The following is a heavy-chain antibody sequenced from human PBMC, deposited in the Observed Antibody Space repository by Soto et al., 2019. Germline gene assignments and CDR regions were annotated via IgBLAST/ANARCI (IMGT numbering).Heavy chain of an antibody. V-gene: IGHV1-46*01. CDR3: ASEGQYYYYGIDV. Sequence: QVQLVQSGAEVKKPGASVKVSCKASGYTFTSYYMHWVRQAPVQGLEWMGIINPRGGSTTYAQKLQGRVTMTSDTSTSTVYMELCSLRSEDTAVYYCASEGQYYYYGIDVWGQGTTVTVSS. J-gene: IGHJ6*02. CDR2: INPRGGST. CDR1: GYTFTSYY.